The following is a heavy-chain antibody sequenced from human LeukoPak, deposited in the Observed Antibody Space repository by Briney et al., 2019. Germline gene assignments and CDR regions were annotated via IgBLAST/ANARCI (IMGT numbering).Heavy chain of an antibody. CDR1: GFTFSSYG. CDR3: AKNRQNTAMLWTIGVYFDY. Sequence: GGSLRLSCAASGFTFSSYGMSWVRQAPGKGLEWVSAISGSGGSTYYADSVKGRFTISRDNSKNTLYLQMNSLRAEDTAVYYCAKNRQNTAMLWTIGVYFDYWGQGTLVTVSS. CDR2: ISGSGGST. J-gene: IGHJ4*02. V-gene: IGHV3-23*01. D-gene: IGHD5-18*01.